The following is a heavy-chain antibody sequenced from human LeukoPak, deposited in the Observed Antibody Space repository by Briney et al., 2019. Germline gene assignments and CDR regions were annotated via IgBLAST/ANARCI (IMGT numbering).Heavy chain of an antibody. Sequence: SETLSLTCTVSGASISSYYWSWIRQPAGKGLEWIGRIYTSGSTNYNLSVKSRVTISVDKSKNQFSLKLSSVTAADTAVYYCARDYFDSSGYYGRGGYYYMDVWGKGTTVTVSS. D-gene: IGHD3-22*01. CDR1: GASISSYY. CDR3: ARDYFDSSGYYGRGGYYYMDV. V-gene: IGHV4-4*07. CDR2: IYTSGST. J-gene: IGHJ6*03.